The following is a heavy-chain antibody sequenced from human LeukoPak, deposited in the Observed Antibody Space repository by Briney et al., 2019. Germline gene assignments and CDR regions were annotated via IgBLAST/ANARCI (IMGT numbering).Heavy chain of an antibody. J-gene: IGHJ3*02. CDR3: ARDMVQRGAFDI. CDR1: GFALSSYW. Sequence: GGSLRLSCAASGFALSSYWMSWVRQAPGKGLEWVANIKQDGSEKCYVDSVKGRFTISRDNAKNSLYLQMNSLRAEDTAVYYCARDMVQRGAFDIWGQGTMVTVSS. D-gene: IGHD3-10*01. CDR2: IKQDGSEK. V-gene: IGHV3-7*01.